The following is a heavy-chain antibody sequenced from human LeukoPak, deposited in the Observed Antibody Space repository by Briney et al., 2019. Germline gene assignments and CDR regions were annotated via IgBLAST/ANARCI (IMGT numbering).Heavy chain of an antibody. D-gene: IGHD4-17*01. V-gene: IGHV4-61*01. Sequence: PSQTLSLTCTVSGGSISSGSYYWSWIRQPPGKGLEWIGYIYYSGSTNYNPSLKSRVTISVDTSKNQFSLKLGSVTAADTAVYYCARAEDYGDATFDYWGQGTLVTVSS. CDR3: ARAEDYGDATFDY. CDR1: GGSISSGSYY. CDR2: IYYSGST. J-gene: IGHJ4*02.